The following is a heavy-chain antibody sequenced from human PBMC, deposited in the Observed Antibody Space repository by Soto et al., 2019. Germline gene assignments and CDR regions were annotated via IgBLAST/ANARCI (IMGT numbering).Heavy chain of an antibody. Sequence: SETLSLTCAVYGGSFSGYYWSWIRQPPGKGLEWIGEINHSGSTNYNPSLKSRVTISVDTSKNQFHLKLSSVTAADTAVYYCANLDMITFGGVIGPNDEFDIWGQGTMVTVSS. CDR1: GGSFSGYY. J-gene: IGHJ3*02. CDR2: INHSGST. D-gene: IGHD3-16*02. CDR3: ANLDMITFGGVIGPNDEFDI. V-gene: IGHV4-34*01.